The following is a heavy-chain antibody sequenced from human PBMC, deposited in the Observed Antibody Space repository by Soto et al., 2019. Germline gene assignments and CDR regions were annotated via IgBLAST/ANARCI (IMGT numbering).Heavy chain of an antibody. V-gene: IGHV1-2*02. Sequence: QVQLVQSGAEVKKPGASVKVSCKASGYTFTGYYMHWVRQAPGQGLEWMGWINPNSGGTHYAQKFQGRVTMTRDTSISTAYMELSRLRSDDTAVYYGARDPPVWQLAPGYGMDVWGQGTTVTVSS. CDR2: INPNSGGT. D-gene: IGHD6-6*01. CDR1: GYTFTGYY. J-gene: IGHJ6*02. CDR3: ARDPPVWQLAPGYGMDV.